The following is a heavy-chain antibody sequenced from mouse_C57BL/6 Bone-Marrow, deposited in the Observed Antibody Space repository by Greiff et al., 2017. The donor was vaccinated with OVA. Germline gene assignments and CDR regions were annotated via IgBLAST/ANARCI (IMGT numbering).Heavy chain of an antibody. Sequence: VQLQQSGAELVRPGASVKLSCTASGFNIKDYYMHWVKQRPEQGLEWIGRIDPEDGDTEYDPKFQGKATMTADTSSNTAYLQLTILTSEDTAVYYCTTLYYYGSSYGYWGQGTTLTVSS. CDR2: IDPEDGDT. D-gene: IGHD1-1*01. V-gene: IGHV14-1*01. CDR1: GFNIKDYY. J-gene: IGHJ2*01. CDR3: TTLYYYGSSYGY.